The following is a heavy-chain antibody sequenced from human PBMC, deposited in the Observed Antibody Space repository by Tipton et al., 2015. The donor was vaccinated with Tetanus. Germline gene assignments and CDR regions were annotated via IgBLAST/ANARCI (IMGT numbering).Heavy chain of an antibody. CDR2: IIPSLETA. V-gene: IGHV1-69*04. CDR1: GGSFRNYA. D-gene: IGHD6-6*01. Sequence: QSGAEVKKPGSSVTVSCKVSGGSFRNYAITWVRQAPGQGLEWMGRIIPSLETADYSPNLQGRLTVTADKSTTTAYMELSSLGSDDTAVYFCARDRWAYSRSSAEWYYYGMDVWGQGTTVTVSS. CDR3: ARDRWAYSRSSAEWYYYGMDV. J-gene: IGHJ6*02.